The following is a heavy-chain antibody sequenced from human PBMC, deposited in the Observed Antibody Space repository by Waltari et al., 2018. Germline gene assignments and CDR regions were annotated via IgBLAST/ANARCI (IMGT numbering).Heavy chain of an antibody. CDR2: ISYSGTT. Sequence: QLQLQESGPGLVKPSETVSLTCSASGGSITSARHYWGWIRQPPGQGLEWIGTISYSGTTYNSPSRQSRVTISRDTSKNQLSLKLDSVTASDTAVYYCATYIGASVGTASFDVWGQGTMVTVSS. CDR1: GGSITSARHY. D-gene: IGHD5-12*01. J-gene: IGHJ3*01. CDR3: ATYIGASVGTASFDV. V-gene: IGHV4-39*01.